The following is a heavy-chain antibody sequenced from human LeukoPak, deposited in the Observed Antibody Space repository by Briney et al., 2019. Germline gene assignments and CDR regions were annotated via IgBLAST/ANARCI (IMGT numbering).Heavy chain of an antibody. J-gene: IGHJ6*03. Sequence: SETLSLTCTVSGASISSYYWSWIRQSPGKGLEWIGEINHSGSTNYNPSLKSRVTISVDTSKNQFSLKLSSVTAADTAVYYCARGRSSSWNYYYYYYMDVWGRGTTVTVSS. CDR2: INHSGST. CDR3: ARGRSSSWNYYYYYYMDV. CDR1: GASISSYY. V-gene: IGHV4-34*01. D-gene: IGHD6-13*01.